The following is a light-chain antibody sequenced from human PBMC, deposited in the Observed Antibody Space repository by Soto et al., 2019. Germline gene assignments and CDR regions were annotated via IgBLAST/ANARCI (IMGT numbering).Light chain of an antibody. Sequence: DLQMTQSPSTLSASVGDGVTITCRASQNINNWLAWYQQKPGKAPNLLIYAASSLQSGVPPRFSGSGSGTQFTLTITSLQPEDFATYYCQQYNIHSTFGQGTKLESK. V-gene: IGKV1-5*01. CDR2: AAS. J-gene: IGKJ2*01. CDR3: QQYNIHST. CDR1: QNINNW.